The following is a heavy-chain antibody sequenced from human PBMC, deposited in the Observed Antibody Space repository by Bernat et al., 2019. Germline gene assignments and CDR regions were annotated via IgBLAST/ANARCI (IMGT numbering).Heavy chain of an antibody. CDR1: GFSFSRYW. J-gene: IGHJ2*01. CDR2: INSDGTNI. CDR3: ARGRVPPMVGYPGWYFDL. V-gene: IGHV3-74*01. Sequence: EVQLVESGGGLVQPGGSLRLSCAASGFSFSRYWMHWVRQAPGKGLVWVSRINSDGTNITNVDSVKGRITISRDNAKNTLYLQMSSLRAGDTAVYYCARGRVPPMVGYPGWYFDLWGRGTLVTVSS. D-gene: IGHD2-8*02.